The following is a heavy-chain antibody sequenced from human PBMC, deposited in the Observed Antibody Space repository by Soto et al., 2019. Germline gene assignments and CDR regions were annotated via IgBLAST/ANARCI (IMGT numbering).Heavy chain of an antibody. J-gene: IGHJ4*02. CDR2: KSKDGSVI. CDR1: GFSFSRFA. Sequence: QVQLVESGGGVVQPGGSLRLSCAASGFSFSRFAIHWVRQAQGKGPEGVAVKSKDGSVIYYADSVKGRFTISRDNSKSSLFLQVNSLTSEDTAVYHCARSRSGAVPDSLGFWGQGTLVTVSS. D-gene: IGHD3-10*01. V-gene: IGHV3-30-3*01. CDR3: ARSRSGAVPDSLGF.